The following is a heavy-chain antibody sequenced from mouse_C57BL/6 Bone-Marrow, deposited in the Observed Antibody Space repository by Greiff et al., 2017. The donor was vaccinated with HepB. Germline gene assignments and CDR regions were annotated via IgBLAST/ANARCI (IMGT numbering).Heavy chain of an antibody. Sequence: EVKLMESGGGLVKPGGSLKLSCAASGFTFSSYAMSWVRQTPEKRLEWVATISDGGSYTYYPDNVKGRFTISRDNAKNNLYLQMSHLKSEDTAMYYCAKAPSYYGSSPYWYFDVWGTGTTATVSS. D-gene: IGHD1-1*01. CDR1: GFTFSSYA. CDR3: AKAPSYYGSSPYWYFDV. J-gene: IGHJ1*03. CDR2: ISDGGSYT. V-gene: IGHV5-4*03.